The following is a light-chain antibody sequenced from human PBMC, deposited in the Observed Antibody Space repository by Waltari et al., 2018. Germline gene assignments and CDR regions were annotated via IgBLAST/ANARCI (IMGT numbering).Light chain of an antibody. J-gene: IGKJ4*01. CDR2: HAS. V-gene: IGKV3-11*01. CDR3: QQCRHWHPAVT. Sequence: VLTQSSATLTLSPGEIATLSCSASQSISSYFAWYPQKPRQPPRLLIHHASTTATGNPARLTGSGSGTAFTLTTRSLGPEHSAVFSCQQCRHWHPAVTFGGGTKVEIK. CDR1: QSISSY.